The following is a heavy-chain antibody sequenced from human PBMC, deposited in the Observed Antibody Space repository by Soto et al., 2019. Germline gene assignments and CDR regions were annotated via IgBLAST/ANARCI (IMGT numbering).Heavy chain of an antibody. CDR3: ARSVEGHFDY. CDR1: GFTFSVYS. V-gene: IGHV3-48*02. CDR2: ITSDTKTI. Sequence: EVQLVESGGDLVQRGGSLRLSCVASGFTFSVYSMNWVRQAPGKGLEWFSYITSDTKTIKYADYVKGRFTISRDNAKNSVYLQMNSLRDEDTAVYYCARSVEGHFDYWGQGTVVTVSS. J-gene: IGHJ4*02. D-gene: IGHD6-19*01.